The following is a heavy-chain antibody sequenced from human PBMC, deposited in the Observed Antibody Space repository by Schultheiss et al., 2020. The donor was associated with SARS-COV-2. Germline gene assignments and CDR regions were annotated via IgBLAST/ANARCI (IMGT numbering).Heavy chain of an antibody. CDR3: ARGRFGATWRYYYGMDV. Sequence: GESLKISCAASGFTFSSYDMHWVRQATGKGLEWVSAIGTAGDTYYPGSVKGRFTISRENAKNSLYLQMNSLRAGDTAVYYCARGRFGATWRYYYGMDVWGQGTTVTVSS. CDR1: GFTFSSYD. CDR2: IGTAGDT. V-gene: IGHV3-13*01. J-gene: IGHJ6*02. D-gene: IGHD1-26*01.